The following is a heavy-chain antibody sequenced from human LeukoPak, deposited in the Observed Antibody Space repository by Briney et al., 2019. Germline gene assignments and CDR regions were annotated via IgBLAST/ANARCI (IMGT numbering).Heavy chain of an antibody. J-gene: IGHJ4*02. D-gene: IGHD3-9*01. CDR1: GFTFSTFS. CDR3: ASGAPLLRYFDWLLDY. CDR2: ISSGSTYT. V-gene: IGHV3-21*01. Sequence: GGSLRLSCAVSGFTFSTFSMNWVRQAPGKGLEWVSSISSGSTYTYYADSVKGRFTISRDNAKNSLYLQMNSLRAEDTAVYYCASGAPLLRYFDWLLDYWGQGTLVTVSS.